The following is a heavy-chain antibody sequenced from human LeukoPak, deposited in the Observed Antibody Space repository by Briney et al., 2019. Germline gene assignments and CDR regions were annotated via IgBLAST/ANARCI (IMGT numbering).Heavy chain of an antibody. CDR1: GGSISCGDYY. Sequence: PSQTLSLTCTVSGGSISCGDYYWSWIRQPPGKGLEWIGYIYYSGSTYYNPSLKSRVTISVDTSKNQFSLKLSSVTAADTAVYYCARSPDYYDSSGPPLDAFDIWGQGTMVTVSS. CDR2: IYYSGST. D-gene: IGHD3-22*01. CDR3: ARSPDYYDSSGPPLDAFDI. V-gene: IGHV4-30-4*01. J-gene: IGHJ3*02.